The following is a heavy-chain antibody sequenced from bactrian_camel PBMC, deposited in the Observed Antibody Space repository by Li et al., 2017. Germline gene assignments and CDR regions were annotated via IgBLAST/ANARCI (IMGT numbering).Heavy chain of an antibody. V-gene: IGHV3-3*01. J-gene: IGHJ4*01. CDR2: ISPVDMV. D-gene: IGHD1*01. CDR1: VDTIGRYC. Sequence: SGGGSVQVGGSLRLSCVASVDTIGRYCMGWFRQIPDKEREAVAGISPVDMVDYADSVKGRFTVSRDATNNTVYLEMNSLKAEDTAVYYCAADFSDCGFGLKTTFNYWCQGTQVTVS. CDR3: AADFSDCGFGLKTTFNY.